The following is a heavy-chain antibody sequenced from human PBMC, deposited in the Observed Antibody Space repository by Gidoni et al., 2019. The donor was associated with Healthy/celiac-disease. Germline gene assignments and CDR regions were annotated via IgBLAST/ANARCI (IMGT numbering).Heavy chain of an antibody. Sequence: EVQLVESGGGLVQPGRSLRLSCAASGFTFDDYAMHWVRQAPGKGLEWVSGISWNSGSIGYADSVKGRFTISRDNAKNSLYLQMNSLRAEDTALYYCAKDISSSSRFDYFDYWGQGTLVTVSS. V-gene: IGHV3-9*01. CDR2: ISWNSGSI. J-gene: IGHJ4*02. D-gene: IGHD6-6*01. CDR3: AKDISSSSRFDYFDY. CDR1: GFTFDDYA.